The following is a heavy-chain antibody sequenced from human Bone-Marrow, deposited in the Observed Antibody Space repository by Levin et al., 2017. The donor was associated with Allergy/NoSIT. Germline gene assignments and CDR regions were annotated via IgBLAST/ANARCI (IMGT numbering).Heavy chain of an antibody. CDR2: IDSSSSYI. V-gene: IGHV3-21*06. J-gene: IGHJ4*02. CDR1: GFSFSGYS. Sequence: GGSLRLSCAASGFSFSGYSMNWVRQAPGKGLEWVSSIDSSSSYIYHADAVKGRFTISRDNAKNSLYLQMNSLRAEDTAVYYCTRDGTASHVYRSASYTQSDFWGQGTLVTVSS. CDR3: TRDGTASHVYRSASYTQSDF. D-gene: IGHD3-10*01.